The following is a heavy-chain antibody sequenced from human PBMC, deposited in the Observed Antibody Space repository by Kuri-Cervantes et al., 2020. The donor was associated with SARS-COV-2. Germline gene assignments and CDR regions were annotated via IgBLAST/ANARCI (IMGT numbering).Heavy chain of an antibody. J-gene: IGHJ4*02. CDR3: ARLATYYSDSSGYYPPGDYFDN. V-gene: IGHV1-69*13. Sequence: SVKVSCKASGGTFSSYAISWVRQAPGQGLEWMGGIIPIFGTANYAQKFQGRVTITADESTSTAYMELSSLRSEDTAVYYCARLATYYSDSSGYYPPGDYFDNWGQGTLVTVSS. CDR2: IIPIFGTA. D-gene: IGHD3-22*01. CDR1: GGTFSSYA.